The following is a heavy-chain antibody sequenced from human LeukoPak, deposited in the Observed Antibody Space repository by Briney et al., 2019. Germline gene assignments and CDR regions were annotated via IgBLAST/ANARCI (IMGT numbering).Heavy chain of an antibody. CDR3: AKGSSGYFADL. CDR2: VSNDGGGI. V-gene: IGHV3-23*01. CDR1: GFIFNNYG. J-gene: IGHJ5*02. Sequence: GGSMRLSCAASGFIFNNYGLIWVRQAPGKGLQWVSAVSNDGGGIQYADFVRGRFTISRDNSKNMLFLQMNSLTAEDTALYYCAKGSSGYFADLWGQGTLVTVSS. D-gene: IGHD3-22*01.